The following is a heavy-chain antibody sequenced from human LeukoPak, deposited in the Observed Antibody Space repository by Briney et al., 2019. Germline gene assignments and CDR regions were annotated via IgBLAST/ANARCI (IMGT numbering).Heavy chain of an antibody. CDR3: ARDPDPFSGVVVPAANEEGFRY. V-gene: IGHV1-2*02. J-gene: IGHJ4*02. Sequence: AAVNVACKAAAYTFTGYDMRWAGQAPSQGLDWMGWINPNSWGTNYAQKFQGRVTMTRDTSISTAYIELSRLRSDDTAVYYCARDPDPFSGVVVPAANEEGFRYWSEGTVVTISS. CDR1: AYTFTGYD. CDR2: INPNSWGT. D-gene: IGHD2-2*01.